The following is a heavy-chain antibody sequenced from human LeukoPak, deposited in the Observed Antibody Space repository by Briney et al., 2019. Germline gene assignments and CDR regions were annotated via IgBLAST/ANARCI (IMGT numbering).Heavy chain of an antibody. J-gene: IGHJ6*02. CDR1: GGSISNYY. CDR2: IYYSGST. CDR3: ARERSITMVRGASYGMDV. Sequence: PSETLSLTCTVSGGSISNYYWIWIRQPPGKGLEWIGYIYYSGSTNYNPSLNSRGTISLDRSKNQFSLKLSSVAAADTAVYYCARERSITMVRGASYGMDVWAKGSRSPSP. V-gene: IGHV4-59*12. D-gene: IGHD3-10*01.